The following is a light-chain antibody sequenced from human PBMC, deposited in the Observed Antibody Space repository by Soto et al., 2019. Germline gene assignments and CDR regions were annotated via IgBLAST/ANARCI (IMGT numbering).Light chain of an antibody. J-gene: IGKJ1*01. CDR3: HQYDTIVQT. Sequence: EIVLAQSPATLSLSPGDRATLSCGASQSVRNSLLAWYQQKPGQPPRLLIYDASTRATATPERFSGSGSGTDFTLTISRLEPEDFAVYYCHQYDTIVQTFGQGTKVDIK. V-gene: IGKV3D-20*01. CDR1: QSVRNSL. CDR2: DAS.